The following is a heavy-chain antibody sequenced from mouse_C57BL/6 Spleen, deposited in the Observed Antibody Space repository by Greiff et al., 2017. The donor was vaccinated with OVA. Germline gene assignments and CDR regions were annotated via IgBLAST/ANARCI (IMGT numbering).Heavy chain of an antibody. CDR1: GFTFSSYA. CDR3: ARAGRRTTVVATRYFDV. CDR2: ISDGGSYT. Sequence: EVHLVESGGGLVKPGGSLKLSCAASGFTFSSYAMSWVRQTPEKRLEWVATISDGGSYTYYPDNVKGRFTISRDHAKNNLYLQMSHLKSEDTAMYYCARAGRRTTVVATRYFDVWGTGTTVTVSS. D-gene: IGHD1-1*01. J-gene: IGHJ1*03. V-gene: IGHV5-4*01.